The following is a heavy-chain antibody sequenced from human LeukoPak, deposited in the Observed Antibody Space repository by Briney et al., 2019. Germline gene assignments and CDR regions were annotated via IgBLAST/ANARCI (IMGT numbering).Heavy chain of an antibody. CDR1: GASISSYY. Sequence: PSETLSLTCIVSGASISSYYWSWIRQPPGKGLEWIGYIYYSGSTNYNPSLKSRVTISVDTSKNQFSLKLTSVTAADTAVYYCARDIRAAGTFDYWGQGTLVTVSS. V-gene: IGHV4-59*01. J-gene: IGHJ4*02. CDR3: ARDIRAAGTFDY. CDR2: IYYSGST. D-gene: IGHD6-13*01.